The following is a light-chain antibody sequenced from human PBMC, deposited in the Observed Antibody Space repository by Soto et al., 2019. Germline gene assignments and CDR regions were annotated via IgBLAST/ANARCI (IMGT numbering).Light chain of an antibody. CDR2: DAS. J-gene: IGKJ1*01. Sequence: DIQMTQSPSTLSATVGDRVTITCRASKNINTWVAWYQQKPGKAPKLLIYDASSLESGVPSRVSGSGSGTEFTLTISSLQPDDFATYYCQQYETFSGTFGPGTKV. V-gene: IGKV1-5*01. CDR3: QQYETFSGT. CDR1: KNINTW.